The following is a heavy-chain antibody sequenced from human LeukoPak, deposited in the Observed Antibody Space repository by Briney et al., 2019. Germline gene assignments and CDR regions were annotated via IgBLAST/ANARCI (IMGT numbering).Heavy chain of an antibody. D-gene: IGHD3-9*01. V-gene: IGHV4-59*12. CDR3: ARVWSYDILTGYSINAFDI. Sequence: SETLSLTCTVSGGSISSYYWSWIRQPPGEGLEWIGNIYYSGSTYYNPSLKSRVTISVDTSKNQFSLKLSSVTAADTAVYYCARVWSYDILTGYSINAFDIWGQGTMVTVSS. CDR2: IYYSGST. CDR1: GGSISSYY. J-gene: IGHJ3*02.